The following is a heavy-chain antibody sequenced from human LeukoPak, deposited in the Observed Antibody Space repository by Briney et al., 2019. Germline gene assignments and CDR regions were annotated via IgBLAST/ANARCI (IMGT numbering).Heavy chain of an antibody. CDR1: GGSISSSSYY. D-gene: IGHD3-10*01. CDR2: FYYSGST. Sequence: SETLSLTCSVSGGSISSSSYYWGWIRQPPEKGLEWIGSFYYSGSTYYNPSLKSRITISVGTSKNQFSLRLSSVTAADTAVYYCARHQRSGIAMVRGVKPKKWFDPWGQGTLVTVSA. CDR3: ARHQRSGIAMVRGVKPKKWFDP. V-gene: IGHV4-39*01. J-gene: IGHJ5*02.